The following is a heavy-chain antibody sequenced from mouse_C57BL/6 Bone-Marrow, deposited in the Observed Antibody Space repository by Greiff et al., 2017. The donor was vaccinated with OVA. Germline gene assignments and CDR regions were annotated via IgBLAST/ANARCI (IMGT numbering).Heavy chain of an antibody. D-gene: IGHD1-1*01. CDR1: GYTFTGYW. Sequence: QVQLQQSGAELMKPGASVKLSCKATGYTFTGYWIEWVKQRPGHGLEWIGEILPGSGSTNYNEKFKGKATFTADTSSNTAYMQLSSLTSEDSAIYYCARITTTVVAPAYFDYWGQGTTLTVSS. CDR3: ARITTTVVAPAYFDY. V-gene: IGHV1-9*01. CDR2: ILPGSGST. J-gene: IGHJ2*01.